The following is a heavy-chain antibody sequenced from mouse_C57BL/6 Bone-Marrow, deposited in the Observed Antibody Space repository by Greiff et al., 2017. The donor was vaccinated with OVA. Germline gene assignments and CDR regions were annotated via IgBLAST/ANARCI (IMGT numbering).Heavy chain of an antibody. V-gene: IGHV1-64*01. CDR1: GYTFTSYW. D-gene: IGHD1-1*01. J-gene: IGHJ2*01. CDR2: IHPNSGST. CDR3: ARGYYGSSSFDY. Sequence: QVQLQQPGAELVKPGASVKLSCKASGYTFTSYWMHWVKQRPGQGLEWIGMIHPNSGSTNYNEKFKSKATLTVDKSSGTAYMQLSSLTSEDSAVYYCARGYYGSSSFDYWGQGTTLTVSS.